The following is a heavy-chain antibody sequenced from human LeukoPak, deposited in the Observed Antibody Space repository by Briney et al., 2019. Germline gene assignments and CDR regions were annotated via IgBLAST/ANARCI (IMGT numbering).Heavy chain of an antibody. D-gene: IGHD2-8*01. CDR2: ISAYNGNT. Sequence: ASVKVSCKASGYTFTSYYMHWVRQAPGQGLEWMGWISAYNGNTNYAQKLQGRVTMTTDTSTSTAYMELRSLRSDDTAVYYCARDMSDTNSYWGQGTLVTVSS. J-gene: IGHJ4*02. CDR3: ARDMSDTNSY. V-gene: IGHV1-18*04. CDR1: GYTFTSYY.